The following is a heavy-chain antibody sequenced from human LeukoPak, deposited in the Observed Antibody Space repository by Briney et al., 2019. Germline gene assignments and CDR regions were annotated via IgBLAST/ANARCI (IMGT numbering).Heavy chain of an antibody. Sequence: TGGSLRLSCAASGFTFSNYGMHWVRQAPGKGLEWVAVISYDGSYKYYADTVKGRFTISRDNAKNSLYLQMNSLRAEDTAVYYCARGPAAPYYYYYGMDVWGQGTTVTVSS. V-gene: IGHV3-30*03. CDR2: ISYDGSYK. J-gene: IGHJ6*02. CDR1: GFTFSNYG. CDR3: ARGPAAPYYYYYGMDV. D-gene: IGHD6-25*01.